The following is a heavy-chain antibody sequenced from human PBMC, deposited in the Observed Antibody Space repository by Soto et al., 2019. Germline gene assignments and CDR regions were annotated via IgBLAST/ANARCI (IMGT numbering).Heavy chain of an antibody. CDR2: IYYSGSD. J-gene: IGHJ4*02. V-gene: IGHV4-39*06. CDR1: GDSISSRSYY. CDR3: ARALRGDY. D-gene: IGHD3-10*01. Sequence: SETLSLTCTVTGDSISSRSYYWGWIRQPPGKGLEWIGSIYYSGSDYNNPSFRSRVSMSIDTTKDQFPLSLTSVTAADTAVYYCARALRGDYWGQGTLVTVSS.